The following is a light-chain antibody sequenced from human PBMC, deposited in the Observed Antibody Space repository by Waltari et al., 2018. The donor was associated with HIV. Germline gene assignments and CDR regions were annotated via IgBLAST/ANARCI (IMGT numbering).Light chain of an antibody. Sequence: VWTQRPPVSGAPGRGVPTPCVGASSNMGAGLNLHGSNQLPETAPKLLIYSNSDRPPGVPDRFSGAKSGTSASLAITGLQAEDEADYYCQSFDTSLSGLDVVFGGGTKLTVL. CDR1: SSNMGAGLN. CDR3: QSFDTSLSGLDVV. V-gene: IGLV1-40*01. CDR2: SNS. J-gene: IGLJ2*01.